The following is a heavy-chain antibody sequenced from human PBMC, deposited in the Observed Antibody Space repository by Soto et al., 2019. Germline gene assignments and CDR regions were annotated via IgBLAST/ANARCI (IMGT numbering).Heavy chain of an antibody. CDR2: INAGNGNT. Sequence: XSVKVSSEASAYSFTAYAIHWVRQAPGQRPEWMGWINAGNGNTKYSQKFQGRVAITRDTTASTAYMDLISLRSEDTAVYYCTKTRDYGDYLTGAFYYYALDVWGQGTTVTVSS. J-gene: IGHJ6*02. D-gene: IGHD4-17*01. V-gene: IGHV1-3*01. CDR3: TKTRDYGDYLTGAFYYYALDV. CDR1: AYSFTAYA.